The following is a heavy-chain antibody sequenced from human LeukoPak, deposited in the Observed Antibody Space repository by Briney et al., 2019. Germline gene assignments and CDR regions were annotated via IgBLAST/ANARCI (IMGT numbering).Heavy chain of an antibody. V-gene: IGHV4-34*01. CDR3: ARCTYYYGSGSSWFDP. CDR1: GGSFSGYY. CDR2: INHSGST. D-gene: IGHD3-10*01. J-gene: IGHJ5*02. Sequence: SETLSLTCAVYGGSFSGYYWSWIRQPPGKGLEWIGEINHSGSTNYNPSLKSRVTISVDTSKNQFSLKLSSVAAADTAVYYCARCTYYYGSGSSWFDPWGQGTLVTVSS.